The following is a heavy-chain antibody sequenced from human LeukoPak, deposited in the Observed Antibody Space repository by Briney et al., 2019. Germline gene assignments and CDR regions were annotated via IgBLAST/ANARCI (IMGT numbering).Heavy chain of an antibody. V-gene: IGHV3-48*01. CDR3: LRYNYGYYFDY. CDR1: GFTFSDYS. CDR2: ISSSSYSI. J-gene: IGHJ4*02. Sequence: GGSLRLSCAASGFTFSDYSMSWVRQAPGKGLEWISYISSSSYSIYYSNSVKGRFTISRDNAKNSLYLQMNSLRAEDTAVYYCLRYNYGYYFDYWGQGTLVTVSS. D-gene: IGHD5-18*01.